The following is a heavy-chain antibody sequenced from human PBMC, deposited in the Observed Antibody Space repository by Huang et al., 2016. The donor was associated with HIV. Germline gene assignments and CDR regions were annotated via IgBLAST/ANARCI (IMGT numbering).Heavy chain of an antibody. V-gene: IGHV1-18*01. CDR2: VSAYQGVT. D-gene: IGHD2-2*01. CDR1: GYTFTSYG. CDR3: ARDSPLLGVVIVVVPTAPNAFDI. Sequence: QVQLVQSGVEVKKPGASVKVSCKASGYTFTSYGISWVRQVPGQGLEWMGWVSAYQGVTNYAQNGQGRVTMTTDTSTSTAYMELRSLRSDDTAVYYCARDSPLLGVVIVVVPTAPNAFDIWGQGTMVTVSS. J-gene: IGHJ3*02.